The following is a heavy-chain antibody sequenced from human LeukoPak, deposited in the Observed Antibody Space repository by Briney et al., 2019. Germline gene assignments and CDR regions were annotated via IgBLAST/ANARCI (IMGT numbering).Heavy chain of an antibody. CDR2: IYHSGST. CDR1: GYSISSGYY. CDR3: ARPFYSSGAFDI. Sequence: PSETLSLTCAVSGYSISSGYYWGRIRQPPGKGLEWIGSIYHSGSTYYNPSLKSRVTISVDTSKNQFSLKLSSVTAADTAVYYCARPFYSSGAFDIWGQGTMVTVSS. V-gene: IGHV4-38-2*01. J-gene: IGHJ3*02. D-gene: IGHD2/OR15-2a*01.